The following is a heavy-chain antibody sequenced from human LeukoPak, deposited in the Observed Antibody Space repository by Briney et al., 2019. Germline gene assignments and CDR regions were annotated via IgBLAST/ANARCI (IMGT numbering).Heavy chain of an antibody. D-gene: IGHD3-3*01. V-gene: IGHV4-39*07. CDR1: GDSISSTNSY. CDR3: ARARHDFWSGYYYYYYMDV. CDR2: FYSIGGT. Sequence: SETLSLTCTVSGDSISSTNSYWGWIRQPPGKGLEWVGSFYSIGGTYDNPSLKGRVTISVDMSKNQFSLRLSSVTAADTAVYYCARARHDFWSGYYYYYYMDVWGKGTTVTVSS. J-gene: IGHJ6*03.